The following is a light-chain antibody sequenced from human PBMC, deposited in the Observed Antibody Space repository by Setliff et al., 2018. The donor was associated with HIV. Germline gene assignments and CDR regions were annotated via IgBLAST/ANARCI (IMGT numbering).Light chain of an antibody. CDR2: QAS. CDR3: QQYNNYPKT. V-gene: IGKV1-5*03. J-gene: IGKJ1*01. Sequence: DIQMTQSPSTLSASVGDRVTITCRASQSISNWLAWYQQKPGKAPKLLIYQASSLESGVPSRFSGSGSGTEFTLTISSLQPDDFANYYCQQYNNYPKTFGHGTRWISN. CDR1: QSISNW.